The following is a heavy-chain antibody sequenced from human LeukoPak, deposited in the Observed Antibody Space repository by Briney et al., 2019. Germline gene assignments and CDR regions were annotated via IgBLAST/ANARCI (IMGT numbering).Heavy chain of an antibody. V-gene: IGHV1-46*01. CDR3: ARGYGSVDY. Sequence: ASVKVSCKATGYTFTSYYMHWVRQAPGQGLEWMGIIRPSDSSTYYAQKFQGRVTMTRDTSISTAYMELSRLRSDDTAVYYCARGYGSVDYWGQGTLVTVSS. CDR2: IRPSDSST. D-gene: IGHD3-10*01. CDR1: GYTFTSYY. J-gene: IGHJ4*02.